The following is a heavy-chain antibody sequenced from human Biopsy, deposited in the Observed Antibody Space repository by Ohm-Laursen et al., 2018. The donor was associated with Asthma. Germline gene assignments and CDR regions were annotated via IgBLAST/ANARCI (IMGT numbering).Heavy chain of an antibody. Sequence: SLRLSCSAPGFTFSTYGMHWVRQAPGKGLEWVAVISYDGFNKDYGDSVKGRFTISRDNSKNTLYLQMNSLRAEDTAVYYCAKGHGDYVFPYFQHWGQGTLVTVSS. V-gene: IGHV3-30*18. CDR1: GFTFSTYG. D-gene: IGHD4-17*01. CDR2: ISYDGFNK. CDR3: AKGHGDYVFPYFQH. J-gene: IGHJ1*01.